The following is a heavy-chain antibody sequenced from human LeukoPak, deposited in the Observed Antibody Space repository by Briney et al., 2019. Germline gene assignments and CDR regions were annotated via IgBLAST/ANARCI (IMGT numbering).Heavy chain of an antibody. CDR1: GFTFSTYG. J-gene: IGHJ4*02. Sequence: PGGSLRLSCAASGFTFSTYGMHWVRQAPGKGLEWVAFIRYDGTHKYYADSVKGRFTISRDNSKNTLYLQTNSLRPEDTAVYYCTKMSGFYPSDYWGQGTLVTVSS. CDR2: IRYDGTHK. CDR3: TKMSGFYPSDY. V-gene: IGHV3-30*02. D-gene: IGHD3-22*01.